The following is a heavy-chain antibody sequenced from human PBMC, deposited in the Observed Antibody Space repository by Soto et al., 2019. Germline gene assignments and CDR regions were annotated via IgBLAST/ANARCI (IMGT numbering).Heavy chain of an antibody. CDR1: GGSFSGYY. CDR3: ARAAVLRYFDWLFYYYGMDV. J-gene: IGHJ6*02. D-gene: IGHD3-9*01. Sequence: SEPLSLTCAVYGGSFSGYYWSWIRQPPGKGLEWIGEINHSGSTNYNPSLKSRVTISVDTSKNQFSLKLSSVTAADTAVYYCARAAVLRYFDWLFYYYGMDVWGQGTTVTVS. CDR2: INHSGST. V-gene: IGHV4-34*01.